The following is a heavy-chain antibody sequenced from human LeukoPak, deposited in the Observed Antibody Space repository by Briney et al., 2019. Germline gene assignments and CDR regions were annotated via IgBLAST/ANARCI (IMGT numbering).Heavy chain of an antibody. Sequence: GGSLRLSCAASGFTFSSYSMNWVRQAPGKGLEWVSSISSSSSYIYYADSVKGRFTISRDNAKNSLYLQMNSLRAEGTAVYYCAREQGSGYSSSWGQGTLVTVSS. CDR1: GFTFSSYS. D-gene: IGHD6-13*01. CDR3: AREQGSGYSSS. CDR2: ISSSSSYI. V-gene: IGHV3-21*01. J-gene: IGHJ4*02.